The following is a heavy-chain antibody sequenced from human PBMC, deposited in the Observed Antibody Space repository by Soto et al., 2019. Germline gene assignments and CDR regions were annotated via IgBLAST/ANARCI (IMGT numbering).Heavy chain of an antibody. CDR2: MSTTNAI. V-gene: IGHV3-48*02. D-gene: IGHD1-26*01. J-gene: IGHJ4*02. Sequence: GGSLRLSCAASGFTFNTYGIHWVRQAPGKGLEWVSYMSTTNAIYYADSVKGRFTISRDNAKNSLDLQMNSLREEDTAVYYCVRDFMWAFDYWGQGTLVTVSS. CDR1: GFTFNTYG. CDR3: VRDFMWAFDY.